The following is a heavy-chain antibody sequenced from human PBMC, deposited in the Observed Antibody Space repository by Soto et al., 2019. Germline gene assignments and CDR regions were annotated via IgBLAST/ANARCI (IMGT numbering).Heavy chain of an antibody. CDR3: ARGEEIGWSSGWYEVFGY. V-gene: IGHV1-18*01. J-gene: IGHJ4*02. CDR1: GYTLTSYG. Sequence: ASVKVSCKDSGYTLTSYGISWVRPATRQGLEWMGWISAYNGNTNYAQKLQGRVTMTTDTSTSTAYLEMRSLRSDDTAVYYCARGEEIGWSSGWYEVFGYWGQGTLVTVSS. CDR2: ISAYNGNT. D-gene: IGHD6-19*01.